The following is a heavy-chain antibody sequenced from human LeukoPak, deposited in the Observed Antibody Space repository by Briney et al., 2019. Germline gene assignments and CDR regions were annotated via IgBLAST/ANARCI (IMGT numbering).Heavy chain of an antibody. CDR3: AREIWNGSGDDAFDI. J-gene: IGHJ3*02. CDR2: ISYDGSNK. V-gene: IGHV3-30*04. D-gene: IGHD3-10*01. CDR1: GFTFSSYA. Sequence: GGSLRLSCAASGFTFSSYAMHWVRQAPGKGLEWVAVISYDGSNKYYADSVKGRFTISRDNSKNTLYLQMNSLRAEDTAVYYCAREIWNGSGDDAFDIWGQGTMVTVSS.